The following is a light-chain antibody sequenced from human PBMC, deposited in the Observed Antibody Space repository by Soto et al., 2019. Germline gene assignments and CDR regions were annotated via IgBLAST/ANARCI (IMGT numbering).Light chain of an antibody. Sequence: QYVQSQPASVSWSPGQSITISCTGTSSDVGLYDYVSWYQQHPGKAPQLMIYAVSNRPSGVSNRFSASKSGNTASLFISGLQAEEEADYYCSSYTSDTSYVFGSGTKVTXL. V-gene: IGLV2-14*01. CDR3: SSYTSDTSYV. J-gene: IGLJ1*01. CDR1: SSDVGLYDY. CDR2: AVS.